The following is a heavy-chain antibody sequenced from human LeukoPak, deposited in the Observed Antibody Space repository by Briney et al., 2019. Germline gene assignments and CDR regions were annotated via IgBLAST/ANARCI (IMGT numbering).Heavy chain of an antibody. J-gene: IGHJ4*02. CDR1: GFTVSSNY. CDR2: IYSGGST. D-gene: IGHD3-3*01. Sequence: PGGSLRLSCAASGFTVSSNYMSWVRQAPGKGLEWVSVIYSGGSTYYAVSVKGRFTISRDNSKNTLYIQMNSLRAEDTAVYYCASYDFWSGGGGYWGQGTLVTVSS. CDR3: ASYDFWSGGGGY. V-gene: IGHV3-53*01.